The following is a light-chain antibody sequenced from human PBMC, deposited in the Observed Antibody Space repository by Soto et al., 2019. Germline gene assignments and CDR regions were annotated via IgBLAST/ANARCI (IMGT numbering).Light chain of an antibody. CDR1: QSVLYSSNNKNY. CDR3: QQYYSLPRT. V-gene: IGKV4-1*01. Sequence: DIVMTQSPDSLAVSLGERATINCKSSQSVLYSSNNKNYLAWYQQKPGQPPKLLIYWASTRESGVPDRFSGSGSGTYFTLTISSLQAEDVAVYYCQQYYSLPRTFGQGTKLEIK. CDR2: WAS. J-gene: IGKJ2*01.